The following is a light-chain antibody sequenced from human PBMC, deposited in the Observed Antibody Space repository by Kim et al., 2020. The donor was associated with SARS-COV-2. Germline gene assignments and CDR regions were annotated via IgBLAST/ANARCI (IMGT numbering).Light chain of an antibody. Sequence: SPRESATLSCRASQTIASNLAWYQQKPGQAPRLLIFGASTRATGVPARFSGGGSGTEFTLTINSLQSEDFAVYYCQQYNNWPPGTFGQGTKVDIK. CDR1: QTIASN. J-gene: IGKJ1*01. CDR2: GAS. CDR3: QQYNNWPPGT. V-gene: IGKV3-15*01.